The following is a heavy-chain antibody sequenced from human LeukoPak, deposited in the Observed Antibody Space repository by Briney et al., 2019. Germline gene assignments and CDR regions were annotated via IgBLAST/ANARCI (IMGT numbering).Heavy chain of an antibody. CDR2: IYYRGST. CDR3: ARLSQQLDY. V-gene: IGHV4-59*08. D-gene: IGHD6-13*01. CDR1: GGSISSYY. Sequence: SETLSLTCTVSGGSISSYYWSWIRQPPGKGLEWIGYIYYRGSTNYNPSLKSRVTISVDTSKNQFSLKLSSVTAADTAVYYCARLSQQLDYWGQGTLVTVSS. J-gene: IGHJ4*02.